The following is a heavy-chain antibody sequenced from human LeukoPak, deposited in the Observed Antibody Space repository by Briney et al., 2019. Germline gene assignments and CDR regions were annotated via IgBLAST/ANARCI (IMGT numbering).Heavy chain of an antibody. CDR1: GGSISSGSYY. J-gene: IGHJ5*02. D-gene: IGHD3-10*01. V-gene: IGHV4-61*09. CDR2: IYYSGST. CDR3: ARMFYFDSGSDNWFDP. Sequence: SQTLSLTCTVSGGSISSGSYYWSWIRQPAGKGLEWIGNIYYSGSTNYNPSLKSRVTISVDTSKNQFSLKLSSVTAADTAVYYCARMFYFDSGSDNWFDPWGQGTLVTVSS.